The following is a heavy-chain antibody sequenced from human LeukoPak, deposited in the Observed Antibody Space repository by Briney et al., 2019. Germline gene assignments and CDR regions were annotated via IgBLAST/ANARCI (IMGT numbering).Heavy chain of an antibody. J-gene: IGHJ3*02. D-gene: IGHD1-20*01. V-gene: IGHV3-30*18. CDR3: AKSITDAAFDI. Sequence: GRSLRLSCAAPGFTFSSYGMHWVRQAPGKGLEWVAVISYDGSNKYYADSVKGRFTISRDNSKSTLYLQMNSLRAEDTAVYYCAKSITDAAFDIWGQGTMVTVSS. CDR2: ISYDGSNK. CDR1: GFTFSSYG.